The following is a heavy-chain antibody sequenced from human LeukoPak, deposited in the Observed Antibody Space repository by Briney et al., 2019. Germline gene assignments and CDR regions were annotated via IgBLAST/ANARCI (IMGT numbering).Heavy chain of an antibody. V-gene: IGHV1-2*02. J-gene: IGHJ5*02. CDR3: AXXDXGDXILTGHNWFDP. Sequence: ASVKVSCKASGYTFTGYYMHWVRQAPGQGLEWMGWINPNSGGTNYAQKFQGRVTMTRDTSISTAYMELSRLRSDDPAVYYCAXXDXGDXILTGHNWFDPCGQGTLVTVSS. CDR2: INPNSGGT. D-gene: IGHD3-9*01. CDR1: GYTFTGYY.